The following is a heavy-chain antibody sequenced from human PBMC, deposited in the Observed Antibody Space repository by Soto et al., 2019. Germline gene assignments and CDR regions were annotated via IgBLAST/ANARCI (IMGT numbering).Heavy chain of an antibody. V-gene: IGHV4-59*01. J-gene: IGHJ5*02. CDR3: AGKHYYDSSGLNWFDP. Sequence: SETLSLTCTVSGGSISSYYWSWIRQPPGKGLEWIGYIYYSGSTNYNPSLKSRVTISVDTPKNQFSLKLSSVTAADTAVYYCAGKHYYDSSGLNWFDPWGQGTLVTVSS. D-gene: IGHD3-22*01. CDR1: GGSISSYY. CDR2: IYYSGST.